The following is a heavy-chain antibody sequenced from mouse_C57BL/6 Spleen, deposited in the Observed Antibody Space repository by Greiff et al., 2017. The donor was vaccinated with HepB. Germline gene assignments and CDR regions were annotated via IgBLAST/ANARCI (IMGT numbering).Heavy chain of an antibody. Sequence: QVQLQQSGAELVKPGASVKISCKASGYAFSSYWMNWVKQRPGKGLEWIGQIYPGDGDTNYNGKFKGKATLTADKSSSTAYMQLSSLTSEDSAVYCCATGLLRSPFDYWGQGTTLTVSS. V-gene: IGHV1-80*01. CDR1: GYAFSSYW. J-gene: IGHJ2*01. D-gene: IGHD1-1*01. CDR3: ATGLLRSPFDY. CDR2: IYPGDGDT.